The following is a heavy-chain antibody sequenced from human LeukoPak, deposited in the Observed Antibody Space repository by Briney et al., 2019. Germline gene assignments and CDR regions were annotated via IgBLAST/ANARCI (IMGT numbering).Heavy chain of an antibody. Sequence: ASVKVSCKVSGYTLTELSMHWVRQAPGKGLEWMGGFDPEDGETIYAQKFQGRVTMTEDTSTDTAYMELSSLRSEDTAVYYCARDLPYYYDSSGSTPVDYWGQGTLVTVSS. CDR2: FDPEDGET. CDR1: GYTLTELS. CDR3: ARDLPYYYDSSGSTPVDY. V-gene: IGHV1-24*01. D-gene: IGHD3-22*01. J-gene: IGHJ4*02.